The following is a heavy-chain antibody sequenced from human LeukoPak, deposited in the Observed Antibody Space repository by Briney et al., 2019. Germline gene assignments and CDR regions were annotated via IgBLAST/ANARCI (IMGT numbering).Heavy chain of an antibody. J-gene: IGHJ3*02. CDR1: GGTFSSYA. D-gene: IGHD3-10*01. V-gene: IGHV1-69*05. Sequence: SVKVSCKASGGTFSSYAISWVRQAPGQGLEWMGGIIPIFGTANYAQKFQGRVTITTDESTSTAYMELSSLRSEDTAVYYCARSPTLYGSGESDAFDIWGQGTMVTVSS. CDR3: ARSPTLYGSGESDAFDI. CDR2: IIPIFGTA.